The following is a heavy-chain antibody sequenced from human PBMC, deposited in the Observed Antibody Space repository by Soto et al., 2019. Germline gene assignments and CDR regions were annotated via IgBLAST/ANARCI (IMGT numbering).Heavy chain of an antibody. V-gene: IGHV3-7*01. CDR2: KKQDGNEK. CDR3: ARGLRFLEWFPHDYGLDV. Sequence: GGALRLSRAASGFTFSSYWMSCVRQAPGKGLEWWANKKQDGNEKYYVDSVKGRFTISRDKAKNSLYLKMNSLRAEDTAVYYCARGLRFLEWFPHDYGLDVWGQGTTVTVSS. D-gene: IGHD3-3*01. J-gene: IGHJ6*02. CDR1: GFTFSSYW.